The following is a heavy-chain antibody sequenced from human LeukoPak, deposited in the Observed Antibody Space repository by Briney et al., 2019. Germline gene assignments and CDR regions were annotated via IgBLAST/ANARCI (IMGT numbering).Heavy chain of an antibody. CDR2: ISGSGGST. J-gene: IGHJ4*02. V-gene: IGHV3-23*01. D-gene: IGHD1-14*01. CDR1: GFTFSSYG. Sequence: GGSLRLSCAASGFTFSSYGMSWVRQAPGKGLEWVSAISGSGGSTYYADSVKGRFTIPRDNSKNTLYLQMNSLRAEDTAVYYCAKWGWQTRTVDYWGQGTLVTVSS. CDR3: AKWGWQTRTVDY.